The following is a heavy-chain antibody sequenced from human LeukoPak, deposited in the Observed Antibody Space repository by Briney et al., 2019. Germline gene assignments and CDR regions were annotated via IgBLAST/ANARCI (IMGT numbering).Heavy chain of an antibody. D-gene: IGHD1/OR15-1a*01. CDR3: ARETQRTVDDY. V-gene: IGHV1-69*05. CDR2: IIPIFGTA. Sequence: SVKVSCKASGGTFSSYAISWVRQAPGQGLEWMGRIIPIFGTANYAQKFQGRVTITTDESTSTAYMELSRLTSDDTAVYYCARETQRTVDDYWGQGTLVTVSS. J-gene: IGHJ4*02. CDR1: GGTFSSYA.